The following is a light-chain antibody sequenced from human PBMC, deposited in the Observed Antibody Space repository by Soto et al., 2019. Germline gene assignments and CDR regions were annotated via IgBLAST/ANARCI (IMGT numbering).Light chain of an antibody. Sequence: QSALTQPASVSGSPGQSITVSCTGTRGDVGAFNHVSWYQQHPGKPPKLIISEVTNRPSGVSNRFSGSKSGNTASLTISGLQTEDEADYYCTSYTTIRTYVFGSGTKLAVL. CDR1: RGDVGAFNH. CDR2: EVT. CDR3: TSYTTIRTYV. J-gene: IGLJ1*01. V-gene: IGLV2-14*01.